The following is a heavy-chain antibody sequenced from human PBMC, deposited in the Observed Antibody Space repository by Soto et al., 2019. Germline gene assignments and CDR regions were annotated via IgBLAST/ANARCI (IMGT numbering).Heavy chain of an antibody. CDR1: GLTFSSYA. Sequence: EVQLLESGGGLVQPGGSLRLSCAASGLTFSSYAMSWVRKAPGKGLEGSSAISGSGGSTYYADSVKGRFTISRDNSKNTLYLQMNSLRAEDTAVYYCAKDRIAVAGGASDYWGQGTLVTVSS. CDR2: ISGSGGST. J-gene: IGHJ4*02. V-gene: IGHV3-23*01. CDR3: AKDRIAVAGGASDY. D-gene: IGHD6-19*01.